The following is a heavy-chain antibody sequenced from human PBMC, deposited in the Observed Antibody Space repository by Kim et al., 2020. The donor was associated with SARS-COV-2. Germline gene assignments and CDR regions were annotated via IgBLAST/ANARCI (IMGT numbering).Heavy chain of an antibody. D-gene: IGHD2-2*02. CDR3: ARQGTYRSSTSCYSWFDP. Sequence: GESLKISCKGSGYSFTSYWISWVRQMPGKGLEWMGRIDPSDSYTNYSPSFQGHVTISADKSISTAYLQWSSLKASDTAMYYCARQGTYRSSTSCYSWFDPWGQGTLVTVSS. J-gene: IGHJ5*02. CDR2: IDPSDSYT. V-gene: IGHV5-10-1*01. CDR1: GYSFTSYW.